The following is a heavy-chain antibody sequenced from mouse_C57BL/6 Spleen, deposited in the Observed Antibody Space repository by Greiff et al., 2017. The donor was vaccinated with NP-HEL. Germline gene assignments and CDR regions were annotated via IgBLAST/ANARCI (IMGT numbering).Heavy chain of an antibody. J-gene: IGHJ2*01. CDR2: ISYDGSN. Sequence: EVQLQESGPGLVKPSQSLSLTCSVTGYSITSGYYWNWIRQFPGNKLEWMGYISYDGSNNYNPSLKNRISITRDTSKNQFFLKLNSVTTEDTATYYCARDLRYGSPFYFDYWGQGTTLTVSS. V-gene: IGHV3-6*01. CDR3: ARDLRYGSPFYFDY. D-gene: IGHD1-1*01. CDR1: GYSITSGYY.